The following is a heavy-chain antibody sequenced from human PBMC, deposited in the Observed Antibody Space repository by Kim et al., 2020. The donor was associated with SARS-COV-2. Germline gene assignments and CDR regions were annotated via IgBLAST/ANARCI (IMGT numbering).Heavy chain of an antibody. CDR3: AKDQSGDYYYYYGMDV. Sequence: DFVKGRFTICRDNANNPLYLQMNSLGAEDTAIYFCAKDQSGDYYYYYGMDVWGQGTTVTVSS. J-gene: IGHJ6*02. V-gene: IGHV3-23*01. D-gene: IGHD1-26*01.